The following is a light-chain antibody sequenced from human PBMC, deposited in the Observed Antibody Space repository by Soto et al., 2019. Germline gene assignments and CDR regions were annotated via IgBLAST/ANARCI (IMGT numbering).Light chain of an antibody. J-gene: IGKJ1*01. CDR3: QQYGDSPPWT. Sequence: EIVLTQSPGTLSLSPGERATLSCRASQSVSSSYLAGYQQKPGQAPRLLIYGLSSRATGIPDRFSGSGSGTDFTLTISRLEPEDFAVYYCQQYGDSPPWTFRQGTKVEI. CDR2: GLS. CDR1: QSVSSSY. V-gene: IGKV3-20*01.